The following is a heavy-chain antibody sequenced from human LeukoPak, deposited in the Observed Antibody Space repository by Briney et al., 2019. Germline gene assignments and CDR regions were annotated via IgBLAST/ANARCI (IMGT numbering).Heavy chain of an antibody. CDR1: GGSISSYY. J-gene: IGHJ6*03. D-gene: IGHD2-2*01. Sequence: PSETLSLTCTVSGGSISSYYWSWIRQPAGKGLEWIGRIYTSGSTNYNPSLKSRVTMSVDTSKNQFSLKLSSVTAADTAVYYCGRVVVPAAMGDSYYYYYRDVGGKGTRATVS. V-gene: IGHV4-4*07. CDR2: IYTSGST. CDR3: GRVVVPAAMGDSYYYYYRDV.